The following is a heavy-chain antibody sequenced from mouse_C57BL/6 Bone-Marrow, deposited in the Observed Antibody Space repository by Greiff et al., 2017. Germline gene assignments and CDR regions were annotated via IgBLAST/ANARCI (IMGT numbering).Heavy chain of an antibody. CDR1: GFTFSSYA. Sequence: EVKVEASGEGLVKPGGSLKLSCAASGFTFSSYAMSWVRQTPEKRLAWVAYISSGGDNIYYADNVKGRFTISRDNPRNTLYLQMSSLKCEDTAMYYCTRVLLGFDYGGQGTTLTVSS. J-gene: IGHJ2*01. CDR3: TRVLLGFDY. CDR2: ISSGGDNI. D-gene: IGHD4-1*01. V-gene: IGHV5-9-1*02.